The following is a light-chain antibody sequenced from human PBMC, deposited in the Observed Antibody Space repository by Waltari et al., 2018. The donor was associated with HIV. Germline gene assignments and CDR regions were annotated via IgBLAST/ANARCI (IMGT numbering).Light chain of an antibody. V-gene: IGLV1-51*01. CDR1: DSTLGNNY. J-gene: IGLJ1*01. CDR3: GTWDSSLNLDV. CDR2: DTD. Sequence: QSILTQPPSVSAAPGQKVTITCSGGDSTLGNNYVSWYQQVPGRAPRLLIYDTDERPPRIPEPFSVSRAGMSATLGITGRQIVDEADYYCGTWDSSLNLDVFGPGTTVAVL.